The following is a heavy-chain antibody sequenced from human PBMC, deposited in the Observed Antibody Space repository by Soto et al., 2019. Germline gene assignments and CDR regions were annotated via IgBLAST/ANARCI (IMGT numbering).Heavy chain of an antibody. CDR2: IDSSSSYI. CDR3: ASDIVVVVAHSH. D-gene: IGHD2-15*01. Sequence: EVQLVESGGGLVKPGGSLRLSCAASGFTFSSYSMNWVRQAPGKGLEWVSSIDSSSSYIYYADSVKGRFTISRDNAKNSLYLQMNSLRAEDTATYYCASDIVVVVAHSHWCQGTLVTVSS. V-gene: IGHV3-21*01. CDR1: GFTFSSYS. J-gene: IGHJ4*02.